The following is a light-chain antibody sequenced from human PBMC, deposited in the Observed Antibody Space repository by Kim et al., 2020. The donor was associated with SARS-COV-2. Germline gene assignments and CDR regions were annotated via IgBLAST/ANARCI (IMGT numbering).Light chain of an antibody. CDR1: QSISRN. CDR3: QQYNNWPRT. CDR2: GAS. V-gene: IGKV3-15*01. Sequence: VSPGERATLSCRASQSISRNLAWYQQKPGQSPSILIYGASTRATGVAARFSGSGSGTEFTLTISSLQSEDFAVYYCQQYNNWPRTFGQGTRLEIK. J-gene: IGKJ5*01.